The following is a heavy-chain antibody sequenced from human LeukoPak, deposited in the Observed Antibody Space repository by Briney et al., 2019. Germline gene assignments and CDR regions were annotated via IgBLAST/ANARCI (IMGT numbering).Heavy chain of an antibody. CDR2: INPSSGGT. Sequence: ASVKVSCKASGYTFTGYYMHWVRQAPGQGLEWMGWINPSSGGTNYAQKFQGRVTMTRDTSISTAYMELSRLRSDDTAVYYCARLNVVVPAANYYFDYWGQGTLVTVSS. D-gene: IGHD2-2*01. V-gene: IGHV1-2*02. J-gene: IGHJ4*02. CDR1: GYTFTGYY. CDR3: ARLNVVVPAANYYFDY.